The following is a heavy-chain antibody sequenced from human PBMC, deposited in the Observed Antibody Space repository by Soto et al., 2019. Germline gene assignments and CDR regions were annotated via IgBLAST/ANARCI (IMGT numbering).Heavy chain of an antibody. Sequence: QVQLQESGPGLVKPSETLSLTCTVSGGSITGYSWSWIRQPPGKGLEWLGYVYASGLTNYNPSLKSRVSMALNMSKNQFSLQLSSLTAADTAVYYCAAEGSLYFYYYVDVGGKGTTFTVSS. V-gene: IGHV4-4*08. CDR2: VYASGLT. CDR3: AAEGSLYFYYYVDV. CDR1: GGSITGYS. J-gene: IGHJ6*03.